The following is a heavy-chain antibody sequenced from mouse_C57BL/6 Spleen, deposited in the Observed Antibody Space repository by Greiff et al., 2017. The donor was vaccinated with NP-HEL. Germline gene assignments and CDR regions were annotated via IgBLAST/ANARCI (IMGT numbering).Heavy chain of an antibody. Sequence: QVHVKQSGAELVKPGASVKLSCKASGYTFTSYWMHWVKQRPGQGLEWIGMIHPNSGSTNYNEKFKSKATLTVDKSSSTAYMQLSSLTSEDSAVYYCARNDYSNFLSFDYWGQGTTLTVSS. D-gene: IGHD2-5*01. CDR1: GYTFTSYW. CDR3: ARNDYSNFLSFDY. V-gene: IGHV1-64*01. CDR2: IHPNSGST. J-gene: IGHJ2*01.